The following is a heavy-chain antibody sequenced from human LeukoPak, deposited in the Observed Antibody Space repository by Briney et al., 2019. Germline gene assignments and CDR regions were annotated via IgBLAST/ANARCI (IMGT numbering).Heavy chain of an antibody. D-gene: IGHD6-19*01. J-gene: IGHJ4*02. CDR3: ARGSGWSPIDY. CDR2: INHSGST. CDR1: GFIFSDYY. Sequence: PGGSLRLSCAASGFIFSDYYMSWIRQPPGKGLEWIGEINHSGSTNYNPSLKSRVTISVDTSKNQFSLKLSSVTAADTAVYYCARGSGWSPIDYWGQGTLVTVSS. V-gene: IGHV4-34*01.